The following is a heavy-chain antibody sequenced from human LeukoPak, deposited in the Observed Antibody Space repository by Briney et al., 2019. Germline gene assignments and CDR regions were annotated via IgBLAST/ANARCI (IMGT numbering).Heavy chain of an antibody. CDR3: ARFQGDGYNFGFDY. Sequence: GGSLRLSCAASGFTVSSNYMSWVRQAPGKGLEWVSVIYSGGSTYYADSVKGRFTISRDNAKNSLYLQMNSLRAEDTAVYYCARFQGDGYNFGFDYWGRGTLVTVSS. J-gene: IGHJ4*02. V-gene: IGHV3-53*01. CDR1: GFTVSSNY. D-gene: IGHD5-24*01. CDR2: IYSGGST.